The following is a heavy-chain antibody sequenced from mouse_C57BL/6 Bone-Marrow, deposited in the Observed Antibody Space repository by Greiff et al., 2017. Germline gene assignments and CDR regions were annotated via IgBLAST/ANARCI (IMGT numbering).Heavy chain of an antibody. Sequence: QVQLQQSGAELVKPGASVKMSCKASGYTFTSYWITWVKQRPGQGLEWIGDIYPGSGSTNYTAKFKSKATLTVDTSSSTAYMQLSSLPSEDSAVYYCARRHGNAMDYWGQGTSVTVSS. J-gene: IGHJ4*01. CDR2: IYPGSGST. CDR3: ARRHGNAMDY. V-gene: IGHV1-55*01. CDR1: GYTFTSYW. D-gene: IGHD2-1*01.